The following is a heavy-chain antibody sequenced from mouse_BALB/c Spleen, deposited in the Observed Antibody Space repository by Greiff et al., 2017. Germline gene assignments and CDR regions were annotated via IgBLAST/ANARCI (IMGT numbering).Heavy chain of an antibody. CDR2: IYPGDGDT. V-gene: IGHV1-80*01. J-gene: IGHJ1*01. CDR1: GYAFSSYW. Sequence: VQVVESGAELVRPGSSVKISCKASGYAFSSYWMNWVKQRPGQGLEWIGQIYPGDGDTNYNGKFKGKATLTADKSSSTAYMQLSSLTSEDSAVYFCARDYGSSPGFDVWGAGTTVTVSS. CDR3: ARDYGSSPGFDV. D-gene: IGHD1-1*01.